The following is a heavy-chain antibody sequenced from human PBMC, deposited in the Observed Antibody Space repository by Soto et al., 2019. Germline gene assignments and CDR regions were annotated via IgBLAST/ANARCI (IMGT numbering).Heavy chain of an antibody. Sequence: QVQLVQSGAEVKKPGASVKVSCKASGYTFTSYAMHWVRQAPGQRLEWMGWINAGNGNTKYSQKYQGRVTITRDTSARTASMERSSLSSEDTAVYYCARDMGFGLSDYWCHGTLVTVSS. D-gene: IGHD3-10*01. CDR3: ARDMGFGLSDY. CDR2: INAGNGNT. CDR1: GYTFTSYA. V-gene: IGHV1-3*01. J-gene: IGHJ4*01.